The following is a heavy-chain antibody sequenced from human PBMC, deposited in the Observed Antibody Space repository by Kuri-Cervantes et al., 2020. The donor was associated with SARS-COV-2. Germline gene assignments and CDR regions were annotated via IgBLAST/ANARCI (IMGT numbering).Heavy chain of an antibody. D-gene: IGHD5-18*01. CDR1: GYTFTSYY. V-gene: IGHV1-46*01. J-gene: IGHJ6*03. Sequence: ASVKVSCKATGYTFTSYYMHWVRQAPGQGLEWMGIINPSGGSTSNAQKFQGRVTMTRDTSTSAVYMELSSLRSEDTAGYYCARGVQLWFQGNYYYYYMDVWGKGTTVTVSS. CDR3: ARGVQLWFQGNYYYYYMDV. CDR2: INPSGGST.